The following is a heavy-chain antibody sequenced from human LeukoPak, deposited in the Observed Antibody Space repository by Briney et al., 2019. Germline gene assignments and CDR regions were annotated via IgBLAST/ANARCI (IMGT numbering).Heavy chain of an antibody. CDR2: IVGCAGGT. D-gene: IGHD3-16*02. V-gene: IGHV3-23*01. CDR3: ARAIADDYVWGSYRPFDY. J-gene: IGHJ4*02. Sequence: SGGTLRLSCAASGFTFSSHGMSWVRQAPGKGLEWVSGIVGCAGGTYYADSVEGRFTISRDNSKNTLYLQMNSLRAEDTAVYYCARAIADDYVWGSYRPFDYWGQGTLVTVSS. CDR1: GFTFSSHG.